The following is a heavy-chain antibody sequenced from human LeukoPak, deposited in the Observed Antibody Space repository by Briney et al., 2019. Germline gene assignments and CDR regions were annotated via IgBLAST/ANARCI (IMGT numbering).Heavy chain of an antibody. CDR1: GGSISSYY. J-gene: IGHJ2*01. CDR3: ARDHYYDSSGYYYQHHIYWYFDL. CDR2: IYTSGST. D-gene: IGHD3-22*01. Sequence: PETLSLTCTVSGGSISSYYWSWIRQPAGKGLEWIGRIYTSGSTNYNPSLKSRVTMSVDTSKNQFSLKLSSVTAADTAVYYCARDHYYDSSGYYYQHHIYWYFDLWGRGTLVTVSS. V-gene: IGHV4-4*07.